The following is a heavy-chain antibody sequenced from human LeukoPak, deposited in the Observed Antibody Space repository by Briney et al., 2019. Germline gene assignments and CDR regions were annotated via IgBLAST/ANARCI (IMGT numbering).Heavy chain of an antibody. V-gene: IGHV4-39*07. CDR2: IYYSGST. J-gene: IGHJ6*03. CDR1: GGSISSSSYY. D-gene: IGHD5-12*01. CDR3: AARRKSLRGYDKDYYMDV. Sequence: SETLSLTCTVSGGSISSSSYYWGWIRQPPGKGLEWIGTIYYSGSTYYNPSLKSRVTISVDTSKNQFSLKLSSVTAADTAVYYCAARRKSLRGYDKDYYMDVWGKGTTVTISS.